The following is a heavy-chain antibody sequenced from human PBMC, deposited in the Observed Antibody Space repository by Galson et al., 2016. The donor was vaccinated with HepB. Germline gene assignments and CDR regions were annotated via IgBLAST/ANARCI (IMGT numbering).Heavy chain of an antibody. D-gene: IGHD6-13*01. CDR3: ARDQTAASGTGSWFDP. Sequence: SLRLSCAASGFRFNDYAMHWVRQAPGKGLEWVSGISWNSGNIGYVDSVKGRFTISRDNAKNSLYREMTSLRPEDTALYYCARDQTAASGTGSWFDPWGQGTLVTVSS. V-gene: IGHV3-9*01. CDR2: ISWNSGNI. J-gene: IGHJ5*02. CDR1: GFRFNDYA.